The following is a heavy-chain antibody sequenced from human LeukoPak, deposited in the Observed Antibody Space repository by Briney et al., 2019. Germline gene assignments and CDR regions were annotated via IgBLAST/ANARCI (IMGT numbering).Heavy chain of an antibody. Sequence: GGSLRLSCAASGFTFSSFGMHWVRQPPGKGLEWVAVIWYDGTHKSYADSVKGRFTISRDNSNSALYLDMDSLRAEDTAIYYCAKDWAPHSGCHFDNWGQGTLVTVSS. D-gene: IGHD1-26*01. J-gene: IGHJ4*02. CDR1: GFTFSSFG. V-gene: IGHV3-33*06. CDR2: IWYDGTHK. CDR3: AKDWAPHSGCHFDN.